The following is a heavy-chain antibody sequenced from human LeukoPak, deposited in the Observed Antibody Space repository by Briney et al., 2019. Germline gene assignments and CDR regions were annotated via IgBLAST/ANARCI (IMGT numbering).Heavy chain of an antibody. CDR3: ARVAYSSSWFNWFDP. J-gene: IGHJ5*02. D-gene: IGHD6-13*01. V-gene: IGHV3-21*04. Sequence: GGSLRLSCAASGFTFSTYSMSWVRQAPGKGLEWVSSISSSSSYIYYADSVKGRFTISRDDAKNSLLLQMNSLRAEDTAVYFCARVAYSSSWFNWFDPWGQGTLVTVSS. CDR2: ISSSSSYI. CDR1: GFTFSTYS.